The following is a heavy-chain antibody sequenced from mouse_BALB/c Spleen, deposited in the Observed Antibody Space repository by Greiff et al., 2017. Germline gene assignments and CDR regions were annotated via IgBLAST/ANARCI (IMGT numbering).Heavy chain of an antibody. V-gene: IGHV5-12-2*01. CDR2: ISNGGGST. D-gene: IGHD4-1*01. Sequence: EVMLVESGGGLVKPGGSLKLSCAASGFTFSSYTMSWVRQTPEKRLEWVAYISNGGGSTYYPDTVKGRFTISRDNAKNTLYLQMSSLKSEDTAMYYCARLTGYYFDYWGQGTTLTVSS. CDR1: GFTFSSYT. J-gene: IGHJ2*01. CDR3: ARLTGYYFDY.